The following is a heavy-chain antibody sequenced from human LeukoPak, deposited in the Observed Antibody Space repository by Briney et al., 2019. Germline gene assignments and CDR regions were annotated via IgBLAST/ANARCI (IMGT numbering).Heavy chain of an antibody. V-gene: IGHV4-34*01. Sequence: PSETLSLTCAVYGGSFSGYYWSWIRQPPGKGLEWIGEINHSGSTNYNPSLKSRVTISVDTSKNQFSLKLSSVTAADTAVYYCARGGVVVAAIDYWGQGNLVTVSS. CDR2: INHSGST. D-gene: IGHD2-15*01. CDR1: GGSFSGYY. CDR3: ARGGVVVAAIDY. J-gene: IGHJ4*02.